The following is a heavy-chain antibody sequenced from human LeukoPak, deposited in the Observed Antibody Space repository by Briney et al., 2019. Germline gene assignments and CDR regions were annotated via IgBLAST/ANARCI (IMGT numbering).Heavy chain of an antibody. J-gene: IGHJ2*01. CDR3: AKDGYYDSSAYYYVRYFDL. D-gene: IGHD3-22*01. Sequence: GGSLRLSCAASGFTFSDYYMSWIRQAPGKGLEWVSYISSSGSTIYYADSVKGRFTISGDNSKNTLYLQMNSLRAEDTAVYYCAKDGYYDSSAYYYVRYFDLWGRGTLVTVSS. CDR1: GFTFSDYY. V-gene: IGHV3-11*01. CDR2: ISSSGSTI.